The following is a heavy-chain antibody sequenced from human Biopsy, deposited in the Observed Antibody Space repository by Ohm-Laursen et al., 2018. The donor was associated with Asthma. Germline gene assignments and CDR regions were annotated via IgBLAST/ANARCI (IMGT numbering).Heavy chain of an antibody. CDR1: GYTFIGSH. CDR2: INPNSGGT. D-gene: IGHD6-13*01. CDR3: ARGQKSAGDRWFDP. Sequence: GASVKVSCKASGYTFIGSHIHWVRQAPGQGLEWLGRINPNSGGTNFAQKFQGRVTMTGDTSISTAYMELSRLRSDDTAVYYCARGQKSAGDRWFDPWGQGTLVTVSS. J-gene: IGHJ5*02. V-gene: IGHV1-2*06.